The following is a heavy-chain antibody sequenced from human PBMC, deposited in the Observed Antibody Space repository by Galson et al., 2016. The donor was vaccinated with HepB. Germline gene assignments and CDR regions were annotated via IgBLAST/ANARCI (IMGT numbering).Heavy chain of an antibody. Sequence: SVKVSCKASGYTFTSYYMHWVRQAPGQGLEWVAWFNPGNGNTKHSQTFQARLTITRNTSANTAYMTLSSLRSEDTAVYYCAREYNNASDFVDPGGQGTLGTVSS. CDR1: GYTFTSYY. CDR2: FNPGNGNT. J-gene: IGHJ5*02. D-gene: IGHD1-14*01. CDR3: AREYNNASDFVDP. V-gene: IGHV1-3*01.